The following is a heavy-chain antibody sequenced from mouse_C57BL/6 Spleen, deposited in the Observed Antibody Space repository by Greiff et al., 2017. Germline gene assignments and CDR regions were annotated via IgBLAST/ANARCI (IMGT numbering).Heavy chain of an antibody. J-gene: IGHJ4*01. V-gene: IGHV1-80*01. CDR2: IYPGDGDT. CDR3: ARRDYGSSYAMDY. D-gene: IGHD1-1*01. CDR1: GYAFSSYW. Sequence: QVQLKQSGAELVKPGASVKISCKASGYAFSSYWMNWVKQRPGKGLEWIGQIYPGDGDTNDNGKFKGKATLTADKSSSTAYMQLSSLTSEDSAVYFCARRDYGSSYAMDYWGQGTSVTVSS.